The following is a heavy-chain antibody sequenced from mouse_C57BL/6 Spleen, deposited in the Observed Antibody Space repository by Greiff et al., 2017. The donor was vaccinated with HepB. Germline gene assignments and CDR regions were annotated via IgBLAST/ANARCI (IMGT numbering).Heavy chain of an antibody. D-gene: IGHD1-1*01. CDR3: ARGATVVHYFDY. CDR1: GYTFTDYN. Sequence: EVQLQQSGPELVKPGASVKMSCKASGYTFTDYNMHWVKQSHGKSLEWIGYINPNNGGTSYNQKFKGKATLTVNKSSSTAYMELRSLTSEDSAVYYCARGATVVHYFDYWGQGTTLTVSS. J-gene: IGHJ2*01. CDR2: INPNNGGT. V-gene: IGHV1-22*01.